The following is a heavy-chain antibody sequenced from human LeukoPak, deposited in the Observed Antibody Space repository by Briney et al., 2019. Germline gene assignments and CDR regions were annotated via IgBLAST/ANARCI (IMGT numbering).Heavy chain of an antibody. V-gene: IGHV1-69*04. D-gene: IGHD3-10*01. CDR2: IIPILGIA. J-gene: IGHJ4*02. Sequence: SVKVSCKASGGTFSSYAISWVRQAPGQGLEWMGRIIPILGIANYAQKFQGRVTITADKSTSTAYMELSSLRSEDTAVYYCARDATLLWFGETLGGNFDYWGQGTLVTVSS. CDR3: ARDATLLWFGETLGGNFDY. CDR1: GGTFSSYA.